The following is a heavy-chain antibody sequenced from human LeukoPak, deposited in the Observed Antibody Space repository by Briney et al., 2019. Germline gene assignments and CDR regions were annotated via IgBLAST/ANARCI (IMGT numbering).Heavy chain of an antibody. V-gene: IGHV3-23*01. CDR3: ATAGSGWYWNFDY. Sequence: PGGSLRLSCAASGFTFSSFALSWVRQAPGKGLEWVSTISGSGDGTNYADSMKGRFTISRDNSKNTLYLQMNSLRAEDTAVYYCATAGSGWYWNFDYWGQGTLVTVSS. J-gene: IGHJ4*02. CDR2: ISGSGDGT. CDR1: GFTFSSFA. D-gene: IGHD6-19*01.